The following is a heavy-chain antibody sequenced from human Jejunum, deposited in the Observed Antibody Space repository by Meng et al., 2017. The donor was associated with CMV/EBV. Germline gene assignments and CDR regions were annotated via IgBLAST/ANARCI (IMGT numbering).Heavy chain of an antibody. CDR1: GYTFMEHG. CDR3: ARDSSDDYFDY. J-gene: IGHJ4*02. D-gene: IGHD2-21*02. V-gene: IGHV1-18*01. CDR2: ISPYNGNT. Sequence: QVCLVQSGPEVQKPGASVKVSCKTSGYTFMEHGISWVRQAPGQGLEWVGWISPYNGNTDSAQKIQGRVTMTTDTSTSTVYLELKNLKSDDTAIYYCARDSSDDYFDYWGQGTLVTVSS.